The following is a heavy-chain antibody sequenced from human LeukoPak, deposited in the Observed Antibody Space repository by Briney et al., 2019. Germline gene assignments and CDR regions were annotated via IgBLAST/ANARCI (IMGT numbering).Heavy chain of an antibody. V-gene: IGHV3-48*03. Sequence: GGSLRLSCAASGFTFSSYEMTWVRQAPGKGLEWVSYISSSGSTIYYADSVKGRFTISRDNAKNSLYLQMNSLRSEDTAVYYCARGSWDGSSTSCYGPCYYYYYMDVWGKGTTVTVSS. CDR3: ARGSWDGSSTSCYGPCYYYYYMDV. D-gene: IGHD2-2*01. CDR1: GFTFSSYE. CDR2: ISSSGSTI. J-gene: IGHJ6*03.